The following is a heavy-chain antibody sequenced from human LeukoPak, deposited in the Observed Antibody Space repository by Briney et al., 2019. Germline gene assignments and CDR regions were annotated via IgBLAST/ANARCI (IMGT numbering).Heavy chain of an antibody. Sequence: SVKVSCKASGGTFSSYAISWVRQAPGQGLEWMGRIIPIFGTANYAQKLQGRVTITTEESTSTAYMELSSLRSEDTAVYYCARDQYYDSSGYSNWFDPWGQGTLVTVSS. D-gene: IGHD3-22*01. V-gene: IGHV1-69*05. CDR2: IIPIFGTA. J-gene: IGHJ5*02. CDR3: ARDQYYDSSGYSNWFDP. CDR1: GGTFSSYA.